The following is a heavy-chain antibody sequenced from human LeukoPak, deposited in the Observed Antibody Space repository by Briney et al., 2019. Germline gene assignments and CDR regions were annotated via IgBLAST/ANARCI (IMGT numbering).Heavy chain of an antibody. CDR2: LNSDGSST. D-gene: IGHD5-18*01. V-gene: IGHV3-74*01. Sequence: PGGSLRLSCAASGFTFSSYWMHWVRHAPGKGLVWVSRLNSDGSSTSYADSVKGRFTISRDNAKNTLYLQMNSLRAEDTAVYYCARDVTATLDYWGQGTLVTVCS. J-gene: IGHJ4*02. CDR3: ARDVTATLDY. CDR1: GFTFSSYW.